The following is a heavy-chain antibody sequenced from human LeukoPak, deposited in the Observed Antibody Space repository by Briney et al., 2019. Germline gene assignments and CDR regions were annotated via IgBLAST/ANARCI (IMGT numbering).Heavy chain of an antibody. V-gene: IGHV3-23*01. J-gene: IGHJ4*02. CDR2: ISGSGGST. CDR3: VKGTDFGVVTTFDY. Sequence: PGGSLRLSCAASGFTFSSYAMSWVRQAPGKGLEWVSAISGSGGSTYYADSVKGRFTISRDNSKNTLYLQMNSLRAEDTAVYYCVKGTDFGVVTTFDYWGQGTLVAVSS. D-gene: IGHD3-3*01. CDR1: GFTFSSYA.